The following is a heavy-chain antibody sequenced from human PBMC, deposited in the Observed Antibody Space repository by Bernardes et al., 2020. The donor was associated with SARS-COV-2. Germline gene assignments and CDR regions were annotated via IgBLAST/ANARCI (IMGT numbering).Heavy chain of an antibody. V-gene: IGHV3-21*01. CDR1: GFAFNSYT. CDR3: ASAVLVYYGSGSYRDS. Sequence: RRSLRLSCAASGFAFNSYTMNWLRQSPGKGLEWVSSFATTGTIIYYADSVKGRFTVSRDNAKNSLYLQMNSLRAEDTATYYCASAVLVYYGSGSYRDSWGQGTLVTVSS. CDR2: FATTGTII. J-gene: IGHJ4*02. D-gene: IGHD3-10*01.